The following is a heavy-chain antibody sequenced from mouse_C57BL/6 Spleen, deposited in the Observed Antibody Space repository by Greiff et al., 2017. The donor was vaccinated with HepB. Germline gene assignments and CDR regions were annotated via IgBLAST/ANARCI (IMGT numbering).Heavy chain of an antibody. D-gene: IGHD2-1*01. CDR3: ARWDGNYGYFDV. J-gene: IGHJ1*03. V-gene: IGHV7-3*01. CDR2: IRNKANGYTT. CDR1: GFTFTDYY. Sequence: EVKLVESGGGLVQPGGSLSLSCAASGFTFTDYYMSWVRQPPGKALEWLGFIRNKANGYTTEYSASVKGRFTISRDNSQSILYLQMNALRAEDSATYYCARWDGNYGYFDVWGTGTTVTVSS.